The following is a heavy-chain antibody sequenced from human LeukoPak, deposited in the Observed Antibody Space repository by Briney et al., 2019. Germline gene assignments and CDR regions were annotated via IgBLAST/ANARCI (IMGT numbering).Heavy chain of an antibody. V-gene: IGHV4-39*07. CDR2: VYHSGST. D-gene: IGHD4-17*01. CDR3: ASTTTDVDY. Sequence: SETLSLTCTVSSGSLGSSSNYWGWIRQAPGKGLEWIGNVYHSGSTYYNPSLKSRVTISVDTSKNQFSLKLSSVTAADTAVYYCASTTTDVDYWGQGTLVTVSS. J-gene: IGHJ4*02. CDR1: SGSLGSSSNY.